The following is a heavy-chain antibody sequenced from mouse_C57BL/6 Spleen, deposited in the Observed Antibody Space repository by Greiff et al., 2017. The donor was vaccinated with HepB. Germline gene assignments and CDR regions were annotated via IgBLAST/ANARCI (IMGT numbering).Heavy chain of an antibody. J-gene: IGHJ2*01. CDR3: ARYDYG. CDR1: GYTFTDYY. D-gene: IGHD2-4*01. CDR2: INPNNGGT. V-gene: IGHV1-26*01. Sequence: EVQLQQSGPELVKPGASVKISCKASGYTFTDYYMNWVKQSHGKSLEWIGDINPNNGGTSYNQKFKGKATLTVDKSSSTAYMELRSLTSEDSAVYYCARYDYGWGQGTTLTVSS.